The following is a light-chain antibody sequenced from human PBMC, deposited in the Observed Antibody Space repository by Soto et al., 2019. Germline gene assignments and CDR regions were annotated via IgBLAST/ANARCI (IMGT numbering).Light chain of an antibody. CDR1: RSDVGGYNY. J-gene: IGLJ1*01. V-gene: IGLV2-14*01. CDR3: SSYTSSSDLDV. CDR2: DVS. Sequence: QSALTQPASVSGSPGQSITISCTGTRSDVGGYNYVSWYQQHPGKAPKLMIYDVSNRPSGVSNRFSGSKSGNTASLTISGLKAEDEADYYCSSYTSSSDLDVFGTGTKVTVL.